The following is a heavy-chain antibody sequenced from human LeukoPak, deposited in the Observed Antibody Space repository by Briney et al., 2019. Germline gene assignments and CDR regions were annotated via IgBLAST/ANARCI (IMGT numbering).Heavy chain of an antibody. CDR3: ARHARVPMD. CDR1: GFTFSSYG. CDR2: ISSNGGGT. D-gene: IGHD3-10*02. J-gene: IGHJ4*02. V-gene: IGHV3-64*01. Sequence: GGSLRLSCAVSGFTFSSYGMHWVRQAPGKGLEYVSAISSNGGGTYYANPVKGRFTISRDNSKNTLYLQMGSLRTEDMAVYYCARHARVPMDWGQGVLVTVSS.